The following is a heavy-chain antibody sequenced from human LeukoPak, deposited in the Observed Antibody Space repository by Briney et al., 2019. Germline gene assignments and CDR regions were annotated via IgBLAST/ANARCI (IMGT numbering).Heavy chain of an antibody. Sequence: GGSLRLSCAASGFTFSSYGMHWVRQAPGKGLEWVAIIWYGGTNKYYADSVKGRFTISRDNSKSTLYLQMNSLRAEDTAVYYCACGSGSFTTLNYYYYYGMDVWGQGTTVTVSS. CDR2: IWYGGTNK. J-gene: IGHJ6*02. V-gene: IGHV3-30*02. D-gene: IGHD3-10*01. CDR3: ACGSGSFTTLNYYYYYGMDV. CDR1: GFTFSSYG.